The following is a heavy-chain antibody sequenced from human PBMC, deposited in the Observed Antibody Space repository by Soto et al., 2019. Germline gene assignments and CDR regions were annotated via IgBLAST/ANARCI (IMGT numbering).Heavy chain of an antibody. D-gene: IGHD2-2*01. CDR1: GFRLRDYW. CDR3: ARETSVDAD. CDR2: IKQDASEK. V-gene: IGHV3-7*05. J-gene: IGHJ4*02. Sequence: EVQLVESGGGLVQPGGSLRLSCVVSGFRLRDYWMTWVRQAPGKGLEWVATIKQDASEKYYVDSVKGRCTISRDNAKNSLYLQMNSLTTEDTAVYYCARETSVDADWGQGTLATVSS.